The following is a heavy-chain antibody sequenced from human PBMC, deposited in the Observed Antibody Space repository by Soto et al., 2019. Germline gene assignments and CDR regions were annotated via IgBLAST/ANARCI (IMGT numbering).Heavy chain of an antibody. D-gene: IGHD3-3*01. CDR1: GFTFSSYA. V-gene: IGHV3-23*01. CDR2: ISGSGGST. J-gene: IGHJ4*02. CDR3: AKAGNGYDFWSGYVYYFDY. Sequence: VGSLRLSCAASGFTFSSYAMSWVRQAPGKGLEWVSAISGSGGSTYYADSVKGRFTTSRDNSKNTLYLQMNSLRAEDTAVYYCAKAGNGYDFWSGYVYYFDYWGQGTLVTVSS.